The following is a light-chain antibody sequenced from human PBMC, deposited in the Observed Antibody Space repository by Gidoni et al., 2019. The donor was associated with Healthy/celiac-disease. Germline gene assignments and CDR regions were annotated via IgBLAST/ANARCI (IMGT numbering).Light chain of an antibody. V-gene: IGKV4-1*01. J-gene: IGKJ2*01. CDR1: QSVLYSSNNKNY. CDR3: QQYYSTPYT. CDR2: WAS. Sequence: DIVMTQSPDSLAVSLGERATINCKSSQSVLYSSNNKNYLAWYQQKPGQPPKLLLYWASTRESGVPDRFSGSGSGTDFTLTISSLQAEDAAVYYCQQYYSTPYTFGQGTKVEIK.